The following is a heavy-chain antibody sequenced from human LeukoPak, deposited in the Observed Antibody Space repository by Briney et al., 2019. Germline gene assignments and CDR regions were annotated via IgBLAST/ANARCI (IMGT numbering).Heavy chain of an antibody. J-gene: IGHJ4*02. V-gene: IGHV3-23*01. CDR2: ISGSGGTT. Sequence: PGGSLRLSCAAPGFTFSSYGMSWVRQAPGKGLEWVSAISGSGGTTYYADSVKGRFTISRDNSKNTLYLQMNSLRAEDTAVYYCAKRRDSSGYATFDYWGQGTLVTVSS. CDR1: GFTFSSYG. D-gene: IGHD3-22*01. CDR3: AKRRDSSGYATFDY.